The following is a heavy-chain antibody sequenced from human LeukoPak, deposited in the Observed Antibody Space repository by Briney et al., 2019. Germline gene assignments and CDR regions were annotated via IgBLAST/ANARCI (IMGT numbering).Heavy chain of an antibody. CDR2: IIPIFGTA. V-gene: IGHV1-69*06. J-gene: IGHJ3*01. D-gene: IGHD5-18*01. Sequence: EASVKVSCKASGGTFSSYAISWVRQAPGQGLEWMGGIIPIFGTANYAQKFQGRVTITADKSTSTAYMELSSLRSEDTAVYYCARSSPRTGIQFAWRQGTMVTVSS. CDR3: ARSSPRTGIQFA. CDR1: GGTFSSYA.